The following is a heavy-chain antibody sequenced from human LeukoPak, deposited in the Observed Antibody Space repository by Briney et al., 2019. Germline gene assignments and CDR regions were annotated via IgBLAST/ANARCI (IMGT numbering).Heavy chain of an antibody. D-gene: IGHD2-2*01. J-gene: IGHJ3*01. V-gene: IGHV3-7*04. CDR2: IKYDGIEK. CDR1: GFTFSTYW. Sequence: GGSLILYCAASGFTFSTYWMAWVRQVPGKRLEWVANIKYDGIEKYHVDSVKGRFTISRDNAKNSLYLQMNSLRTEDTAVYYCARDTVVVPQGDAFDLWGEGTMVTASS. CDR3: ARDTVVVPQGDAFDL.